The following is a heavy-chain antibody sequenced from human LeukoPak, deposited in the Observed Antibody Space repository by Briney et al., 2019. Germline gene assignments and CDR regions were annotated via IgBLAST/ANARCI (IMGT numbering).Heavy chain of an antibody. CDR1: GFTLSGYY. Sequence: PGGSLRLSCVASGFTLSGYYMTWVRQAPGKGLEWISYVGSGDSNLMLYADSVKGRFTVFRDYAKNSLYLQMNSLRVEDTAVYYCARDKSNKGHDCWGQGTLVTVSS. CDR3: ARDKSNKGHDC. V-gene: IGHV3-11*01. CDR2: VGSGDSNLM. J-gene: IGHJ4*02.